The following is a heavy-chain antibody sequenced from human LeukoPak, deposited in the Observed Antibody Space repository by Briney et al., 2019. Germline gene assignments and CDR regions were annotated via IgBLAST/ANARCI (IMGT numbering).Heavy chain of an antibody. CDR3: ARVEVQWLGPYAFDI. V-gene: IGHV1-2*02. CDR1: GYTFTGYY. D-gene: IGHD6-19*01. CDR2: INPNSGGT. J-gene: IGHJ3*02. Sequence: GASVKVSCKASGYTFTGYYMHWVRQAPGQGLEWMGWINPNSGGTNYAQKFQGRVTVTRDTSISTAYMELSRLRSDDTAVYYCARVEVQWLGPYAFDIWGQGTMVTVSS.